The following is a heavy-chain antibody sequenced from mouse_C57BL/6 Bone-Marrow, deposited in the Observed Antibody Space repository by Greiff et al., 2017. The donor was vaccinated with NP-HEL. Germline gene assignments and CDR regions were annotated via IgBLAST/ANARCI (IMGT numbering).Heavy chain of an antibody. CDR2: INYDGSST. CDR3: ARGGGYYYGSSYVDY. D-gene: IGHD1-1*01. J-gene: IGHJ2*01. Sequence: EVMLVESEGGLVQPGSSMKLSCTASGFTFSDYYMAWVRQVPEKGLEWVANINYDGSSTYYLDSLKSRFIISRDNAKNILYLQMSSLKSEDTATYYCARGGGYYYGSSYVDYWGQGTTLTVSS. CDR1: GFTFSDYY. V-gene: IGHV5-16*01.